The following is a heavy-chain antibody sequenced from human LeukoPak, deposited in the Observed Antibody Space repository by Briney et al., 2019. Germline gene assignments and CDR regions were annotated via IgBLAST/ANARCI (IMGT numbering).Heavy chain of an antibody. CDR3: AELGITMIGGV. CDR2: INSVSTI. V-gene: IGHV3-48*01. J-gene: IGHJ6*04. CDR1: GFTFSPYS. Sequence: GGSLRLSCAASGFTFSPYSMNWVRQAPGKGLEWVSYINSVSTIHYADSVKGRFTISRDNAKNSVYLQMKSLRAEDTAVYYCAELGITMIGGVWGKGTTVTTSS. D-gene: IGHD3-10*02.